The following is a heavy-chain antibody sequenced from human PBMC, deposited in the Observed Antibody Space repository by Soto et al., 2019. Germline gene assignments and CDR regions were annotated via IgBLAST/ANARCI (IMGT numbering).Heavy chain of an antibody. D-gene: IGHD1-26*01. CDR2: ISYDGGNE. Sequence: QVQLVQSGGGVVQPGRSLRLSCAGSGFTFSSYGIRWVRQAPGKGLEWVALISYDGGNEKYTESVKDRFTISRDDSHNVAYLQMSSLRTEDTGMYYCAKDRYSGTYPTDFDYWGQGSLVTVSS. V-gene: IGHV3-30*18. J-gene: IGHJ4*02. CDR1: GFTFSSYG. CDR3: AKDRYSGTYPTDFDY.